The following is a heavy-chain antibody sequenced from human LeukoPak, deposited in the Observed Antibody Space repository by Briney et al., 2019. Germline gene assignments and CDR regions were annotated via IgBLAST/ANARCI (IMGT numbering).Heavy chain of an antibody. Sequence: GGSLRLSCAASGFTFSNYAMSWVRQAPGKGLEWVSAISGSGGSTYYADSVKGRFTISRDNSKNTLYLQMNSLRAEDTAVCYCAKPPYSSGWYHWGQGTLVTVSS. CDR1: GFTFSNYA. J-gene: IGHJ5*02. V-gene: IGHV3-23*01. CDR2: ISGSGGST. CDR3: AKPPYSSGWYH. D-gene: IGHD6-19*01.